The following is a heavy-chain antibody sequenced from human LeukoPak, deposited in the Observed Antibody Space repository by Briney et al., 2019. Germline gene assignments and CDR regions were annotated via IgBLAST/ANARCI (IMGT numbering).Heavy chain of an antibody. CDR3: ARDGHRRYHYDSSGREDAFDI. D-gene: IGHD3-22*01. CDR2: ISAYNGHT. CDR1: GYTFTNYG. Sequence: GESLKISCKASGYTFTNYGISWVRQAPGQGLEWMGWISAYNGHTKYAQKVQGRVTMTRDTSTSTAYMELRSLRSDDTAVYYCARDGHRRYHYDSSGREDAFDIWGQGTMVTVSS. V-gene: IGHV1-18*01. J-gene: IGHJ3*02.